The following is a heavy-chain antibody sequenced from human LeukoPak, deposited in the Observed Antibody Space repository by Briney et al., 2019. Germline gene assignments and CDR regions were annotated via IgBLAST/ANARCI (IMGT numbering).Heavy chain of an antibody. Sequence: GASVKVSCKASGYIFTSYGISWVRQAPGQGLEWMGWISAYNGNTKYSQKFQGRVTITRDTSASTAYMELSSLRSEDTAVYYCAREVQQLVSRGGFDPWGQGTLVTVSS. CDR3: AREVQQLVSRGGFDP. CDR1: GYIFTSYG. D-gene: IGHD6-13*01. V-gene: IGHV1-18*01. J-gene: IGHJ5*02. CDR2: ISAYNGNT.